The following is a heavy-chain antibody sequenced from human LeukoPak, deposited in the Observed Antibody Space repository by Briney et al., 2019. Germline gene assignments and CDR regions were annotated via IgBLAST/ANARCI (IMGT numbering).Heavy chain of an antibody. V-gene: IGHV3-73*01. D-gene: IGHD1-26*01. J-gene: IGHJ3*02. CDR1: GFIFSDSA. Sequence: GGSLRLSCAASGFIFSDSAVHWVRQVSGKGLEWVGRIKNKYNNYATAYAASVKGRSTIPRDDSKNVAYLQMNSLKMEDTAIYYCTRLRGTYFGFDIWGQGTRVTVSS. CDR2: IKNKYNNYAT. CDR3: TRLRGTYFGFDI.